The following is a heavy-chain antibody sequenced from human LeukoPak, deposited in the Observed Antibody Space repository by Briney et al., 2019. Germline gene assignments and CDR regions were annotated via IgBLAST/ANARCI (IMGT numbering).Heavy chain of an antibody. CDR1: GFTFSDYY. CDR3: ARTGTTYSYWFDP. J-gene: IGHJ5*02. D-gene: IGHD1-1*01. V-gene: IGHV3-11*03. CDR2: ISSDSSYT. Sequence: PGGSLRLSCAASGFTFSDYYMSWIRQAPGKGLEWVSYISSDSSYTNYADSVKGRFIISRDNAKNSLYLQMNSLRAEYTAVYYCARTGTTYSYWFDPWGQGTLVTVS.